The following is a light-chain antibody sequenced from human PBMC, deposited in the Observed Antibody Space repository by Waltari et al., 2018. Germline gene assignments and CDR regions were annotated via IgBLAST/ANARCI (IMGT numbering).Light chain of an antibody. CDR1: ALPKKY. V-gene: IGLV3-10*01. Sequence: SYELTQPPSVSVSPGQTARITCPGDALPKKYSYWYQQKSGQAPVLVIFEDNKQPSGTPGGCSGSSSGTMATLTVSGAQVEDEAAYYCYSTDSSGNHRVFGGGTKLTVL. CDR3: YSTDSSGNHRV. CDR2: EDN. J-gene: IGLJ3*02.